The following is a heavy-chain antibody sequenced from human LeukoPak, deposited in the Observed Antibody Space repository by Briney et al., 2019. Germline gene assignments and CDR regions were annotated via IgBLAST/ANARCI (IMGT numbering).Heavy chain of an antibody. J-gene: IGHJ6*02. D-gene: IGHD5-12*01. V-gene: IGHV3-30-3*01. CDR2: ISYDASSK. CDR3: ARDLMATIYYYYGMDV. Sequence: GGSLRLSCAASGFTFSSYAMHWVRQAPGKGLEWVAVISYDASSKYYTDSVKGRFTISRDNSKNTLYLQVNTLRADDTAVYFCARDLMATIYYYYGMDVWGRGTTVTVSS. CDR1: GFTFSSYA.